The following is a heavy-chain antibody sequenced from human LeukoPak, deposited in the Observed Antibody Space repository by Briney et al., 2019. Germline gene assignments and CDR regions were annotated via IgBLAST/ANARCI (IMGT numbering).Heavy chain of an antibody. V-gene: IGHV4-61*02. CDR3: ARFPRDFWSGPYAFDI. CDR2: IYTSGST. CDR1: GGSISSGSYY. D-gene: IGHD3-3*01. Sequence: PSETLSLTCTVSGGSISSGSYYWSWIRQPAGKGLEWIGRIYTSGSTNYNPSLKSRVTISVDTSKNQFSLKLSSVTAADTAVYYCARFPRDFWSGPYAFDIWGQGTMVTVSS. J-gene: IGHJ3*02.